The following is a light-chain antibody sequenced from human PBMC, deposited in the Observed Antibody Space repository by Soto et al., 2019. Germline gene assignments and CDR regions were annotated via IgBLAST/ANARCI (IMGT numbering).Light chain of an antibody. J-gene: IGKJ3*01. V-gene: IGKV3-11*01. CDR3: QQRSNWPRGT. CDR1: QSVSSY. CDR2: DAS. Sequence: EIVLTQSPATLSLSPGERATLSCRASQSVSSYLAWYQQKPGQAPRLLIYDASNRATGIPARFSGSGSGTDFALTISSLEPEEFEVYYCQQRSNWPRGTFGPGTKVDIK.